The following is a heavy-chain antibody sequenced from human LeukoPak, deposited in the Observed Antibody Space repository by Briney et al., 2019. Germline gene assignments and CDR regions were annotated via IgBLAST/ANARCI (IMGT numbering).Heavy chain of an antibody. J-gene: IGHJ3*02. D-gene: IGHD1-20*01. Sequence: GASVKVSCKASGGTFSTYAISWVRQAPGQGLEWMGGIIPIFGTTNYAQKFQGRVTITADKSMTIAYMELSSLRSEDTAVYYCARASTHRYNWKSGQLNDAFDIWGQGTMVTVSS. CDR1: GGTFSTYA. CDR3: ARASTHRYNWKSGQLNDAFDI. CDR2: IIPIFGTT. V-gene: IGHV1-69*06.